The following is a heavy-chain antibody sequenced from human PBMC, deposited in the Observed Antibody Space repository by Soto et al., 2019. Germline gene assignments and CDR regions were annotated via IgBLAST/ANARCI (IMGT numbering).Heavy chain of an antibody. J-gene: IGHJ4*02. CDR1: GGTFGSYV. CDR2: IIPVSGAA. Sequence: QGQLVQSGAEVKKLGSSVKVSCKSSGGTFGSYVFSWVRQAPGQGLEWMGGIIPVSGAAHYAQKFQGRVTITADESTSPAYMELSSPSSQDTAVYYCATALVCRSTSCALDYWGQGTRVTVSS. D-gene: IGHD2-2*01. V-gene: IGHV1-69*01. CDR3: ATALVCRSTSCALDY.